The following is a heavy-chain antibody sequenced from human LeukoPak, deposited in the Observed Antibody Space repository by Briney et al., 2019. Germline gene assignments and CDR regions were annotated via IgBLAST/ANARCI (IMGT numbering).Heavy chain of an antibody. CDR3: ASGSPVLLWSTGLNWFDP. V-gene: IGHV4-59*01. CDR2: NYYSGST. J-gene: IGHJ5*02. D-gene: IGHD3-10*01. CDR1: GGSISSYY. Sequence: SETLSLTCTVSGGSISSYYWSWIRQPAGKGLEWIGYNYYSGSTNYNPSLKSRVTISVDTSKNQFSLKLNSVTAADTAVYYCASGSPVLLWSTGLNWFDPWGQGTLVTVSS.